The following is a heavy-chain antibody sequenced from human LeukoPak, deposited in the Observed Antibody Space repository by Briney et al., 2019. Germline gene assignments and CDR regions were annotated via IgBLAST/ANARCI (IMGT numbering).Heavy chain of an antibody. V-gene: IGHV3-11*05. CDR2: ISSSSSYT. D-gene: IGHD3-9*01. CDR3: ARDGVPDILTCYPDY. Sequence: PGGSLRLSCAASGFTFSDYYMSWIRQAPGKGLEWVSYISSSSSYTNYADSVKGRFTISRDNAKNSLYLQMNSLRAEDTAVYYCARDGVPDILTCYPDYWGQGTLVTVSS. CDR1: GFTFSDYY. J-gene: IGHJ4*02.